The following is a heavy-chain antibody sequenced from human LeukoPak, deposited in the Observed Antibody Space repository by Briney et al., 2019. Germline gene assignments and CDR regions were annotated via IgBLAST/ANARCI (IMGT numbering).Heavy chain of an antibody. V-gene: IGHV3-74*01. Sequence: PGGSLRLSCAASGFTFSSYWMHWVRQAPGKGLVWVSRINSDGSSTSYADSVKGRFTISRDNAKNTLYLQMNSLRAEDTAVYYCARSLYYYDSSGSFDYWGQGTLVTVSS. CDR3: ARSLYYYDSSGSFDY. CDR2: INSDGSST. D-gene: IGHD3-22*01. J-gene: IGHJ4*02. CDR1: GFTFSSYW.